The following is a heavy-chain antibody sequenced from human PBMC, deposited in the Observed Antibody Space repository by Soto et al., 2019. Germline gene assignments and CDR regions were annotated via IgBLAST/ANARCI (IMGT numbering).Heavy chain of an antibody. CDR1: GYRFTNYW. V-gene: IGHV5-51*01. CDR2: IYPGDSDT. J-gene: IGHJ3*02. Sequence: LKISCKGSGYRFTNYWIGWVRQMPGKGLEWMGIIYPGDSDTRYSPSFEGQVTISDDKSINTAYLQWSSLRASDTAMYYCARRYYYDATGSFDIWGQGTMVTVSS. CDR3: ARRYYYDATGSFDI. D-gene: IGHD3-22*01.